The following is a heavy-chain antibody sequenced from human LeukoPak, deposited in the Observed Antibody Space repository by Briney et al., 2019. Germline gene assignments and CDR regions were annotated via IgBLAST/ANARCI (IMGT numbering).Heavy chain of an antibody. J-gene: IGHJ4*02. D-gene: IGHD5-12*01. CDR1: GFTVSSNY. Sequence: GGSLRLSCAASGFTVSSNYMSWVRQAPGKGLEWVSVIYSGGSTYYADSVKGRFTISRDNAKNSLYLQMNSLRAEDTAVYYCARSGAPGIYSFDYWGQGTLVTVSS. CDR3: ARSGAPGIYSFDY. CDR2: IYSGGST. V-gene: IGHV3-53*01.